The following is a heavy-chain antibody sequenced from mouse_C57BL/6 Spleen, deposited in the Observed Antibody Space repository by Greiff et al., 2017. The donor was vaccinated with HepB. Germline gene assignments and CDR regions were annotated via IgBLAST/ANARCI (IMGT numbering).Heavy chain of an antibody. CDR1: GYTFTSYW. CDR3: AREGGSRGYWYFDV. V-gene: IGHV1-55*01. D-gene: IGHD1-1*01. J-gene: IGHJ1*03. Sequence: QVQLQQPGAELVKPGASVKMSCKASGYTFTSYWITWVKQRPGQGLEWIGDIYPGSGSTNYNEKFKSKATLTVDKSSSTAYMQLSSLTSEDSAVYYGAREGGSRGYWYFDVWGTGTTVTVSS. CDR2: IYPGSGST.